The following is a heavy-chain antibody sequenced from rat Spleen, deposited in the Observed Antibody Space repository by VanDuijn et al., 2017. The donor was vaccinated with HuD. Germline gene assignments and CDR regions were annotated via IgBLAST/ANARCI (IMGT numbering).Heavy chain of an antibody. CDR2: ITSAGDTT. CDR3: ARGGFFRY. Sequence: VQLKESGPDLVQPSRTLSLTCTVSGFSLTSYGVSWVRQTPGEGLEWIATITSAGDTTYYPDSLKGRFTISRDNAKSTLYLQVDSLRSEDTAIYYCARGGFFRYWGQGVMVTVSS. J-gene: IGHJ2*01. D-gene: IGHD1-6*01. CDR1: GFSLTSYG. V-gene: IGHV5-31*01.